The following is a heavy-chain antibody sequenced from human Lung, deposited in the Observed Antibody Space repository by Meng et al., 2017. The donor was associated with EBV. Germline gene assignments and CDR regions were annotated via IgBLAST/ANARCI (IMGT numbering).Heavy chain of an antibody. Sequence: VQAQESGSGLVKASQTLSLTVGVSGGSFSSGGYSWSWIRQPPGKGPEWIGYIYHSGTTYYKSPLKSRVTMSVDTSKNKFSLNVRSVTAADTAVYYCAGESTVRRSGTEEEYWGQGTLVTVSS. J-gene: IGHJ4*02. V-gene: IGHV4-30-2*05. CDR2: IYHSGTT. CDR1: GGSFSSGGYS. D-gene: IGHD3-10*01. CDR3: AGESTVRRSGTEEEY.